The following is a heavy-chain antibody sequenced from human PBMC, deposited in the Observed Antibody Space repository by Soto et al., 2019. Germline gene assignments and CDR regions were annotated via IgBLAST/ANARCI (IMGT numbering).Heavy chain of an antibody. CDR2: ISGSGGST. CDR3: AKSDSSSSGSYIA. Sequence: GGSLRLSCAASGCTFSSYAMSWVRQAPGKGLEWVSAISGSGGSTYNADSVKGRFTISGDNSKNTLYLQMNSLRAEDTAVYYCAKSDSSSSGSYIAWGQGTLVTVSS. CDR1: GCTFSSYA. J-gene: IGHJ5*02. D-gene: IGHD6-6*01. V-gene: IGHV3-23*01.